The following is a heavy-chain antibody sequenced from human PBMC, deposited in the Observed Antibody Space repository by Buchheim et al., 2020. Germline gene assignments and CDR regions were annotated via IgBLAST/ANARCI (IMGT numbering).Heavy chain of an antibody. D-gene: IGHD4-17*01. CDR3: ARGHYGDYRAWFDP. V-gene: IGHV3-21*01. CDR1: GFTFTDDT. Sequence: EVQLVQSGGRLVKPGGSLRLSCAASGFTFTDDTMNWVRQAPGKGLEWVSSVSTSSTSIHYADLVRGRFTISRDNAKNSLYLQMNSLKVEDTAIYYCARGHYGDYRAWFDPWGQGTL. CDR2: VSTSSTSI. J-gene: IGHJ5*02.